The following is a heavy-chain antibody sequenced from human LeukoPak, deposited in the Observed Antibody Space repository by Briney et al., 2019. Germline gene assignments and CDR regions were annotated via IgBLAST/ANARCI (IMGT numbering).Heavy chain of an antibody. V-gene: IGHV1-18*01. CDR1: FYTFTNYG. CDR3: ARLAVDGHFDY. D-gene: IGHD6-19*01. CDR2: VSPYNGDT. Sequence: ASVKVSCKASFYTFTNYGISWVRQAPGQGLEWMGWVSPYNGDTNYAQKLQGRVTMTTDTSTSTAYMELRRLTSDDTAAYYCARLAVDGHFDYWGQGTLVTVSS. J-gene: IGHJ4*02.